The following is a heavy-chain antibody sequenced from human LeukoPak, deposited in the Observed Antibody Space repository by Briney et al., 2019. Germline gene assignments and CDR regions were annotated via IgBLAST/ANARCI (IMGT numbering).Heavy chain of an antibody. Sequence: GGSLRLSCTASGFTVSTNYVSWVRQAPGKGLEWVSVIYSSGRTYYAESVKDRFNISRGNSRNTVDLQMNSLRVEDTAMYYCARASWGYQFDSWGQGTLVTVSS. D-gene: IGHD5-12*01. CDR1: GFTVSTNY. CDR2: IYSSGRT. CDR3: ARASWGYQFDS. J-gene: IGHJ4*02. V-gene: IGHV3-66*01.